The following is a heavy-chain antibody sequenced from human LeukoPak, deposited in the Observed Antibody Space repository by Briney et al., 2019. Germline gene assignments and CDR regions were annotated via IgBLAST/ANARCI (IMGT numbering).Heavy chain of an antibody. CDR3: ARDRGTYYYDSSGYLY. CDR1: GYTFTSYT. D-gene: IGHD3-22*01. Sequence: ASVKVSCKASGYTFTSYTMNWERQAPRQRLEWMGWVNAGNGNTKYSQKFQGRVTITWDTSASTAYMELSSLRSEDTAVYYCARDRGTYYYDSSGYLYWGQGTLVTVSS. CDR2: VNAGNGNT. J-gene: IGHJ4*02. V-gene: IGHV1-3*01.